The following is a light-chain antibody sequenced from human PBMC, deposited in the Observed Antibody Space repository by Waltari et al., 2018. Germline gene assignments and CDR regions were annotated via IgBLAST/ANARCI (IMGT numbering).Light chain of an antibody. J-gene: IGKJ4*01. CDR2: DAS. CDR3: QQSFGTPLS. Sequence: DVQVTQYPSSLSPIIGDRVTITGRASRNIRDHINWYQHRPGKAPKLLIFDASSLHSGVPLRFSGSGSGTDFTLTISGLQPEDFATYYCQQSFGTPLSFGGGTRVDFK. V-gene: IGKV1-39*01. CDR1: RNIRDH.